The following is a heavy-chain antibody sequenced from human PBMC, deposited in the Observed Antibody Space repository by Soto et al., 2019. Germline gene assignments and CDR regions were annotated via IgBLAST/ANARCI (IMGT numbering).Heavy chain of an antibody. CDR1: GLTFSSYA. Sequence: PVGSLRLSCAASGLTFSSYAMGWVRQAPGKGLEWVSTLSSSGDNSHYADSVKGRSTIFRDNSKNTLYLEMNSLTLEDTAVYYCVKVGFGGAFFDLWGRGTLVTVSS. CDR2: LSSSGDNS. CDR3: VKVGFGGAFFDL. V-gene: IGHV3-23*01. D-gene: IGHD3-10*01. J-gene: IGHJ2*01.